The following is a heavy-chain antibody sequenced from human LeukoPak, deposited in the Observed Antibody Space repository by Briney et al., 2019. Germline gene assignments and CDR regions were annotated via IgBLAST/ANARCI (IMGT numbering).Heavy chain of an antibody. J-gene: IGHJ4*02. D-gene: IGHD5-24*01. CDR1: GGSFSGYY. V-gene: IGHV4-34*01. Sequence: SETLSLTCAVYGGSFSGYYWSWIRQPPGKGLEWIGEINHSESTNYNPSLKSRVTISVDTSKNQFSLKLSSVTAADTAVYYGARGRERWLRRGFDYWGQGTLVTVSS. CDR3: ARGRERWLRRGFDY. CDR2: INHSEST.